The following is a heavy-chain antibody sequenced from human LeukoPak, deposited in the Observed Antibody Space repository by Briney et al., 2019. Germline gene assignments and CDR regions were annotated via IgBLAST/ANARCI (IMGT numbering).Heavy chain of an antibody. J-gene: IGHJ4*02. CDR3: ARIALMTYFDY. V-gene: IGHV4-59*12. CDR2: IYYSGST. Sequence: PSETLSLTCTVSGGSISNYYWSWIRQPPGKGLEWIGFIYYSGSTNYNPSLKSRVTISVDTSKNQFSLKLSSVTAADTAVYYCARIALMTYFDYWGQGTLVTVSS. CDR1: GGSISNYY. D-gene: IGHD3-16*01.